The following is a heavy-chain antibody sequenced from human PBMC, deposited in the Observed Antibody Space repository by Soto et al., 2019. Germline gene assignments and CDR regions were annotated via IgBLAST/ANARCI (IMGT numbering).Heavy chain of an antibody. D-gene: IGHD1-1*01. J-gene: IGHJ3*02. CDR2: IYPGDSDT. Sequence: PGESLKISCKGSGYSFTSYWIGWVLQIPGKGLEWMGIIYPGDSDTRYSPSFQGQVTISADKSISTAYLQWSSLKASDTAMYYCARSDRGTDDAFDIWGQGTVVTVSS. CDR3: ARSDRGTDDAFDI. V-gene: IGHV5-51*01. CDR1: GYSFTSYW.